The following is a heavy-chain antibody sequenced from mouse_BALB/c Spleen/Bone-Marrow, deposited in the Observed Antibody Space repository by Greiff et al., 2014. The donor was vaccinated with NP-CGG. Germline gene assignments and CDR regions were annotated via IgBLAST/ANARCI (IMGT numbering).Heavy chain of an antibody. Sequence: EVQLQQSGPELVRPGASVKISCKASGYTFTDYNIYWVKQSHGKSLEWIGYIYPYCGGTGYNQKFKSKATLTVDNSSTTAYMELRSLTSEDSAVYYCARGNWDFAYWGQGTLVTVST. V-gene: IGHV1S29*02. CDR3: ARGNWDFAY. CDR1: GYTFTDYN. J-gene: IGHJ3*01. D-gene: IGHD4-1*01. CDR2: IYPYCGGT.